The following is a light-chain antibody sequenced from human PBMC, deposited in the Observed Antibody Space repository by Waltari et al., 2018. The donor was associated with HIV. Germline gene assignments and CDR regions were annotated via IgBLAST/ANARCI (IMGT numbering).Light chain of an antibody. Sequence: QSALTQPASVSGSPGQSITISCTGTSSDVGGYNSVSWYQQHPGKAPKLMIYEVSQRPSGVSYCSSGSKSGNTSSLTISGLQAEDETDYYCSSYTSRGAYVFGTGTTVTVL. J-gene: IGLJ1*01. V-gene: IGLV2-14*01. CDR2: EVS. CDR1: SSDVGGYNS. CDR3: SSYTSRGAYV.